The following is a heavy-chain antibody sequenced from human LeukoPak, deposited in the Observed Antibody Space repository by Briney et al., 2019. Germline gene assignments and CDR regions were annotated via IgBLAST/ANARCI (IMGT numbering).Heavy chain of an antibody. Sequence: EASVKVSCKASGYAFTEYAMNWVRQAPGQGLEWMGWINTYTGNPTYGQGFTGRFVFSLDTSVSTAYLQINSLKAEDSAVYYCARDPIRISGSVAFDPWAREPWSPSPQ. CDR2: INTYTGNP. CDR1: GYAFTEYA. D-gene: IGHD5-12*01. V-gene: IGHV7-4-1*02. J-gene: IGHJ5*02. CDR3: ARDPIRISGSVAFDP.